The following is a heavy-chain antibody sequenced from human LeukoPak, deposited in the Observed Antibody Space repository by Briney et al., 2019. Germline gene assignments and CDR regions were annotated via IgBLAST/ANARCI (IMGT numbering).Heavy chain of an antibody. J-gene: IGHJ4*02. Sequence: AXXXXXXXMGWINPNSGGTNYAQKFQGRVTMTRDTSISTAYMELSRLRSDDTAVYYCASSSPYYFDYWGQGTLVTVSS. CDR2: INPNSGGT. V-gene: IGHV1-2*02. CDR3: ASSSPYYFDY.